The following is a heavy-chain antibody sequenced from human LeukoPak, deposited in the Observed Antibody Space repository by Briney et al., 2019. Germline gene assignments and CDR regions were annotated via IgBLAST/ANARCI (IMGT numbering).Heavy chain of an antibody. CDR3: ARYGDYMYLYYFDY. CDR2: IYYSGST. CDR1: GGSISSYY. D-gene: IGHD4-17*01. V-gene: IGHV4-59*08. Sequence: SETLSLTGTVSGGSISSYYWSWIRQPPGKGLEWIGYIYYSGSTNYNPSLKSRVTISVDTSKNQFSLKLSSVTAADTAVYYCARYGDYMYLYYFDYWGQGTLVTVSS. J-gene: IGHJ4*02.